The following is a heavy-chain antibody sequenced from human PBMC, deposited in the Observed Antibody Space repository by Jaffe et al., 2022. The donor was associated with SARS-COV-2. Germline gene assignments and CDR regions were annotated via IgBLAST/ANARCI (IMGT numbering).Heavy chain of an antibody. V-gene: IGHV3-9*01. CDR2: ISWNSGSI. CDR3: AKDLSSSWYRGPISY. CDR1: GFTFDDYA. Sequence: EVQLVESGGGLVQPGRSLRLSCAASGFTFDDYAMHWVRQAPGKGLEWVSGISWNSGSIGYADSVKGRFTISRDNAKNSLYLQMNSLRAEDTALYYCAKDLSSSWYRGPISYWGQGTLVTVSS. D-gene: IGHD6-13*01. J-gene: IGHJ4*02.